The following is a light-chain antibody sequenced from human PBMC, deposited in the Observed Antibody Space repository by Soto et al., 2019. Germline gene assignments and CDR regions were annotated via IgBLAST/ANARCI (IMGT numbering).Light chain of an antibody. J-gene: IGKJ1*01. CDR1: QSVRSTD. CDR3: QHYGRSLWT. CDR2: GAS. V-gene: IGKV3-20*01. Sequence: EIVLTQSPGTLSLSPGERATLSCRASQSVRSTDLAWYQQKPGQAPSLLIYGASRRATGIPDRFSGSGSGTDFTLAITGLEPEDLSEYYCQHYGRSLWTFGQGTRVEI.